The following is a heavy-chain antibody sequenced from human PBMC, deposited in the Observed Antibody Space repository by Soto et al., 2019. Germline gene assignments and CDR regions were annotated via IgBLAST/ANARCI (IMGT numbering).Heavy chain of an antibody. CDR3: AIESRGMAYYYYYMDV. CDR1: GFTFSDYY. Sequence: GESLKISCAASGFTFSDYYMSWIRQAPGKGLEWVSYISSSGSTIYYADSVKGRFTISRDNAKNSLYLQMNSLRAEDTAVYYCAIESRGMAYYYYYMDVWGKGTTVTVSS. V-gene: IGHV3-11*01. J-gene: IGHJ6*03. D-gene: IGHD3-16*01. CDR2: ISSSGSTI.